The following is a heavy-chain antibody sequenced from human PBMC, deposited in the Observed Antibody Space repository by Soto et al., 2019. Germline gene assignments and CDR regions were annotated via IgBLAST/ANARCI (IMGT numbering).Heavy chain of an antibody. J-gene: IGHJ5*02. Sequence: GGSLRLSCAASGFTFSSYAMSWVRQAPGKGLEWVSAISGSGGSTDSVDSVKGRFTISVDTSKNQFSLKLSSVTAADTAVYYCARTDYGTAYFDPWGQGSLVTVSS. CDR1: GFTFSSYA. V-gene: IGHV3-23*02. CDR3: ARTDYGTAYFDP. CDR2: ISGSGGST. D-gene: IGHD3-10*01.